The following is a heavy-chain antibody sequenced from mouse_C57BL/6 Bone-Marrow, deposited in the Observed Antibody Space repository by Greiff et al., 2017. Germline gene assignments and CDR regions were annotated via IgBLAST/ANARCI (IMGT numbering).Heavy chain of an antibody. CDR1: GYSFTDYN. J-gene: IGHJ4*01. Sequence: VQLQESGPELVKPGASVKISCKASGYSFTDYNMNWVKQSNGKSLEWIGVINPNYGTTSYNQKFKGKATLTVDQSSSTAYMQLNSLTSEDSAVYYCAREAAQAIYYAMDDWGQGTSVTVSS. V-gene: IGHV1-39*01. CDR3: AREAAQAIYYAMDD. D-gene: IGHD3-2*02. CDR2: INPNYGTT.